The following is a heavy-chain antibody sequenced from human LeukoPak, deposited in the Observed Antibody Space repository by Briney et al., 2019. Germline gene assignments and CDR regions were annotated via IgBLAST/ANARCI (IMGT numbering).Heavy chain of an antibody. V-gene: IGHV3-23*01. J-gene: IGHJ4*02. Sequence: PGGSLRLSCAVSGITLSNYGMSWVRQAPGKGLELVAGISGSGGGTTYADSVKGRFTISRDNAKNTLYLQMNSLRAEDTAVYFCAKRGVVIRVILVGFHKEAYYFDSWGQGALVTVSS. CDR2: ISGSGGGT. CDR3: AKRGVVIRVILVGFHKEAYYFDS. D-gene: IGHD3-22*01. CDR1: GITLSNYG.